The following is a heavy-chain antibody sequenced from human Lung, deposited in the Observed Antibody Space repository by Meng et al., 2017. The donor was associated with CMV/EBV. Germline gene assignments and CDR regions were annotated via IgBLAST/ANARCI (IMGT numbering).Heavy chain of an antibody. J-gene: IGHJ6*02. Sequence: ASXXVSCKASGYTFTGYYIHWVRQAPGQGLEYMGWINPNSGGTHYAQKFQGRVTMTRDTSISTAYMELNRLRSDDTAVYYCARGDLIVVVPATIPRVGMDVWGQGTXVTVSS. CDR1: GYTFTGYY. CDR2: INPNSGGT. CDR3: ARGDLIVVVPATIPRVGMDV. V-gene: IGHV1-2*02. D-gene: IGHD2-2*01.